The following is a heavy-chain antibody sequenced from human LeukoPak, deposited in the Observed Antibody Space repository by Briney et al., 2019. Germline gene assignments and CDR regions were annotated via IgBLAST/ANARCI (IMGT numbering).Heavy chain of an antibody. CDR3: ARVRSYDSSGYYYDAFDI. D-gene: IGHD3-22*01. CDR1: GFTFSDYY. Sequence: TGGSLRLSCAASGFTFSDYYMSWIRQAPGKGLEWVSYISSSGSTIYYADSVKGRFTISRDNAKNSLYLQMNSLRAEDTAVYYCARVRSYDSSGYYYDAFDIWGQGTMVTVSS. V-gene: IGHV3-11*04. J-gene: IGHJ3*02. CDR2: ISSSGSTI.